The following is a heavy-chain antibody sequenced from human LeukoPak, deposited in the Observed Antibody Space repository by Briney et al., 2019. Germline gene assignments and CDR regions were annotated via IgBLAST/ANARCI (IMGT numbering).Heavy chain of an antibody. J-gene: IGHJ5*02. CDR2: IYYSGST. CDR3: ARDLQIAAANNWFDP. V-gene: IGHV4-39*07. Sequence: SETLSLTCTVSGGSISSSSYYWGWIRQPPGKGLEWIGSIYYSGSTYYNPSLKSRVTISVDTSKNQFSLKLSSVTAADTAVYYCARDLQIAAANNWFDPWGQGTLVTVSS. CDR1: GGSISSSSYY. D-gene: IGHD6-13*01.